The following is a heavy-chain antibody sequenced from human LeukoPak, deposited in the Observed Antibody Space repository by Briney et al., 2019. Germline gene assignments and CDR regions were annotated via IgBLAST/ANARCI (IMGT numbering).Heavy chain of an antibody. D-gene: IGHD3-22*01. CDR2: INHSGST. J-gene: IGHJ4*02. CDR3: ASKYDSSGKGGNY. V-gene: IGHV4-34*01. Sequence: PSETLSLTCAVYGGSFSGYYWSWIRQPPGKGLEWIGEINHSGSTNYNPSHKSRVTISVDTSKNQFSLKLSSVTAADTAVYYCASKYDSSGKGGNYWGQGTLVTVSS. CDR1: GGSFSGYY.